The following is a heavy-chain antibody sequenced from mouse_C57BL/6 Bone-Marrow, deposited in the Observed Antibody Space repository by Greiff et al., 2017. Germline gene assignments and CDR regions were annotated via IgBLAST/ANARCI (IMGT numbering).Heavy chain of an antibody. CDR2: IDPSDSYT. D-gene: IGHD1-1*01. CDR3: ARHGSSLFDY. J-gene: IGHJ2*01. Sequence: QVQLQQPGAELVRPGTSVKLSCKASGYTFTSYWMHWVKQRPGQGLERIGVIDPSDSYTNYNQKFKGKATLTVDTSSSTAYMQLSSLTSEDSAVYYCARHGSSLFDYWGQGTTLTVSS. CDR1: GYTFTSYW. V-gene: IGHV1-59*01.